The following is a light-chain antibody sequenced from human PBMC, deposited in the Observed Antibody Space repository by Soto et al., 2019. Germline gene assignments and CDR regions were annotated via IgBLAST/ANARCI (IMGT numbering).Light chain of an antibody. J-gene: IGKJ1*01. Sequence: DLQLTQCPSFLSASVGALFAITGRGSQGISSYLAWYQQRPGKAPNLLIYAASTLHSGVPSRFSGTGSGTEFTLTISRLQPDDFATYYCQHYNSYRTFGQGTKVDIK. CDR1: QGISSY. CDR2: AAS. V-gene: IGKV1-9*01. CDR3: QHYNSYRT.